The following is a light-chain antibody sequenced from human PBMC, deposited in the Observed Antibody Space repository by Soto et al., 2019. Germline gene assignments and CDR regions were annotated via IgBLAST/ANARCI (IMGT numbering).Light chain of an antibody. CDR1: SSDVGGHNS. CDR2: AVS. J-gene: IGLJ3*02. V-gene: IGLV2-14*01. Sequence: QSALTQPASVSGSPGQSITISCTGTSSDVGGHNSVSWYQQHPGKAPKLMIYAVSDRPSGVSNRFSGSKSGNTASLTISGLQAEDEADYYCSSYKGGASGVFGGGTKLTVL. CDR3: SSYKGGASGV.